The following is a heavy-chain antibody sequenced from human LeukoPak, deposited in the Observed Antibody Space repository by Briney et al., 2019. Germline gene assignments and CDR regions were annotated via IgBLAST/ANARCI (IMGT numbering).Heavy chain of an antibody. CDR1: GGSISSGGYY. J-gene: IGHJ4*02. V-gene: IGHV4-61*08. D-gene: IGHD6-6*01. CDR3: ARHGDSSSYYFDY. CDR2: VYYSGNT. Sequence: ETLSLTCTVSGGSISSGGYYWSWIRQPPGKGLEWIGYVYYSGNTKYNPSLKSRVTMSVDTSKNQFSLRLSSVTARDTAVYYCARHGDSSSYYFDYWGQGTLVTVSS.